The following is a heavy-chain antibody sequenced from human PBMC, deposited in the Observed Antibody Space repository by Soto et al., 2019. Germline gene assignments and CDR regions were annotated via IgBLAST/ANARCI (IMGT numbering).Heavy chain of an antibody. CDR1: GLTFSSYA. V-gene: IGHV3-23*01. CDR2: ISGSGGST. Sequence: GGSLRLSCEVSGLTFSSYAMSWVRQAPGKGLQWVSAISGSGGSTYYADSVKGRFTISRDNSKNTLYLQMNSLRAEDTAVYYCAKEATENYYDSSGYFYWGQGTLVTVSS. CDR3: AKEATENYYDSSGYFY. D-gene: IGHD3-22*01. J-gene: IGHJ4*02.